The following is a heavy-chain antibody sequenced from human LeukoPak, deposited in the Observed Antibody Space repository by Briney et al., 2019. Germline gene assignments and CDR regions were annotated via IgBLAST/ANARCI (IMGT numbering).Heavy chain of an antibody. CDR1: GGSISSYY. Sequence: PTETLSLTCTVSGGSISSYYWSWIRQPPGKGLEWIGYIYSSGSTYYNPSLKSRVTISVDTSKNQFSLRLSSVTAADAAVYYCVRDRELNYWGQGTLVTVSS. CDR2: IYSSGST. CDR3: VRDRELNY. D-gene: IGHD1-26*01. J-gene: IGHJ4*02. V-gene: IGHV4-59*01.